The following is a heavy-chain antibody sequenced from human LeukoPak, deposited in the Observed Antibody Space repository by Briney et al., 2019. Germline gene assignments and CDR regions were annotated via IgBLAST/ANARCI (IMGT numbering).Heavy chain of an antibody. CDR3: ANSRGHGSGNL. D-gene: IGHD3-10*01. CDR2: ISGSGGRT. CDR1: GFTFSSYS. V-gene: IGHV3-23*01. Sequence: GGSLRLSCAASGFTFSSYSMSWVRQAPGKGLEWVSGISGSGGRTYYADAVKGRFTISRDSSKNTVYLQMDSLRAEDTAVYYCANSRGHGSGNLWGQGTLVTVSS. J-gene: IGHJ5*02.